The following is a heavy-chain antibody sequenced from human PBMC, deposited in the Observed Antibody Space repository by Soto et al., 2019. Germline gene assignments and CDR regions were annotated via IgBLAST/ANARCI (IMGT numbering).Heavy chain of an antibody. D-gene: IGHD3-9*01. CDR1: GFTFYNYA. CDR3: ARDPSTGYADY. V-gene: IGHV3-23*01. CDR2: ISKSGDNT. J-gene: IGHJ4*02. Sequence: GGSLRLSCAASGFTFYNYALNWVRQAPGKGLEWVSTISKSGDNTHYSESVKGRFTISRDNSKNTLYLQMNSLRAEDTALYYCARDPSTGYADYWGQGTLVTVSS.